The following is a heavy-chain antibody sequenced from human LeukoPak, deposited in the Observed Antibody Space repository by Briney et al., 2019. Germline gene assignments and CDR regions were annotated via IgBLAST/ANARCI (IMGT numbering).Heavy chain of an antibody. V-gene: IGHV3-30*18. J-gene: IGHJ4*02. Sequence: GGSLRLSCAASGFTFSSYGMPWVRQAPGKGLEWVAVISYDGSNKYYADSVKGRFTISRDNSKNTLYLQMNSLRAEDTAVYYCAKDGMQGSSGYSAYFDYWGQGTLVTVSS. CDR1: GFTFSSYG. D-gene: IGHD3-22*01. CDR3: AKDGMQGSSGYSAYFDY. CDR2: ISYDGSNK.